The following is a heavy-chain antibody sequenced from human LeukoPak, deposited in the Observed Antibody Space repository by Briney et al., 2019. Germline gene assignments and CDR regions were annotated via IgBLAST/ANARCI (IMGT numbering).Heavy chain of an antibody. CDR1: GGSFSGYY. CDR2: INHSGRT. V-gene: IGHV4-34*01. Sequence: SETLSLTCAVYGGSFSGYYWSWIRQPPGKGLEWIGEINHSGRTNYNPSLKSRVTISVNTSKNQFSLKLSSVTAADTAVYYCARGISGTWYFDYWGQGTLVTVSS. J-gene: IGHJ4*02. CDR3: ARGISGTWYFDY. D-gene: IGHD1-7*01.